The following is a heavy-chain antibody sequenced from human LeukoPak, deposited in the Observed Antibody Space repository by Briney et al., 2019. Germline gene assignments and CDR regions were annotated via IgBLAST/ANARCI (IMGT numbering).Heavy chain of an antibody. J-gene: IGHJ6*02. V-gene: IGHV1-18*01. CDR1: GYTFTSYG. CDR2: ISVYNGNT. Sequence: GASVKVSCRASGYTFTSYGISWVRQAPGQGLEWMGWISVYNGNTNYAQKLQGRVTMTTDTSTSTAYMELRSLRSDDTAVYYCARRSPPYHYYYGMDVWGQGTTVTVSS. CDR3: ARRSPPYHYYYGMDV.